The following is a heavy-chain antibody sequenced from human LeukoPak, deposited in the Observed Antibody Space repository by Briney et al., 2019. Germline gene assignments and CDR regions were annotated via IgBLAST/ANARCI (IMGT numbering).Heavy chain of an antibody. Sequence: GGSLRLSCAASGFTFSSYGMHWVRQAPGKGLEWVAVISYDGSNKYYADSVKGRFTISRDNSKNTLYLQMNSLRAEDTAVYYCATFGESPHDAFDIWGQGTMVTVSS. V-gene: IGHV3-30*03. D-gene: IGHD3-10*01. J-gene: IGHJ3*02. CDR2: ISYDGSNK. CDR3: ATFGESPHDAFDI. CDR1: GFTFSSYG.